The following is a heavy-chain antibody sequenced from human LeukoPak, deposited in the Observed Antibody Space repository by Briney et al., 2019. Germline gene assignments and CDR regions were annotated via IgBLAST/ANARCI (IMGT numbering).Heavy chain of an antibody. CDR2: INPDGVT. CDR1: GFTFSTYW. D-gene: IGHD1/OR15-1a*01. J-gene: IGHJ4*02. Sequence: GGSLRLSCAASGFTFSTYWMFWVRQAPGKGLVWVSRINPDGVTIYADSVKGRFTISRDNARKTLDLQMNSLRVEDTAVYYCAKDISEVPEHYFDYRGQGTLVTVSS. V-gene: IGHV3-74*01. CDR3: AKDISEVPEHYFDY.